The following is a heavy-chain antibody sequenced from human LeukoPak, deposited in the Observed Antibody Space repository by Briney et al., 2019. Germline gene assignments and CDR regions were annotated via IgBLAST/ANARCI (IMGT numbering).Heavy chain of an antibody. V-gene: IGHV3-23*01. J-gene: IGHJ4*02. CDR2: ISGSGGST. Sequence: TFXXXAMSWVRQXPGKGREGGSAISGSGGSTYYADSGKGRFTISRDNSKNTLYLQMNSLRAEDTAVYYCAKVDLGDYYDSSGYYGFDYWGQGTLVTVSS. CDR3: AKVDLGDYYDSSGYYGFDY. D-gene: IGHD3-22*01. CDR1: TFXXXA.